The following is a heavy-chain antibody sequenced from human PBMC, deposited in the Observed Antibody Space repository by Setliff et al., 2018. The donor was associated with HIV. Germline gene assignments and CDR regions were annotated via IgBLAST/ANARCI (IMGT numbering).Heavy chain of an antibody. J-gene: IGHJ4*02. CDR3: ARDGLEGDMAGRQRTYAFGY. D-gene: IGHD2-15*01. V-gene: IGHV3-48*01. CDR1: GFTFSAYR. CDR2: ISSSGSTI. Sequence: PGGSLRLSCAASGFTFSAYRMNWVRQAPGKGLEWLSYISSSGSTICYADSVKGRFTISRDNAKNSLYLQMNSLSAEDTAVYYCARDGLEGDMAGRQRTYAFGYWGQGTLVTVSS.